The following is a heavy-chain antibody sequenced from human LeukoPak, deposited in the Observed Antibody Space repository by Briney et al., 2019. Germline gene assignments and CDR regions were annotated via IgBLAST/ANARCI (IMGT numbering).Heavy chain of an antibody. CDR2: FYPEDGET. Sequence: ASVKVSCKVSGYTLTELSMHWVRQAPGKGLEWMGGFYPEDGETIYAQKFQGRVTMTEDTSTDTAYMELSSLRSEDTAVYYCATVIAAAGTFDYWGQGTLVTVSS. J-gene: IGHJ4*02. V-gene: IGHV1-24*01. D-gene: IGHD6-13*01. CDR3: ATVIAAAGTFDY. CDR1: GYTLTELS.